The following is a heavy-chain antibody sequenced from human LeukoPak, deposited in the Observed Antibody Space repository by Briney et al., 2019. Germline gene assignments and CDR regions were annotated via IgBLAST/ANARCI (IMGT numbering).Heavy chain of an antibody. J-gene: IGHJ5*02. Sequence: GGSLRLSCAASGFTFSDYYMSWIRQAPGKGLEWVSYISRSGSIVSYADSVKGRFTISRDNAKNSLHLQMSSLRVEDTAVYYCARDKLAFGGVISVNWFDPWGQGTLVTVSP. CDR1: GFTFSDYY. V-gene: IGHV3-11*04. CDR3: ARDKLAFGGVISVNWFDP. D-gene: IGHD3-16*02. CDR2: ISRSGSIV.